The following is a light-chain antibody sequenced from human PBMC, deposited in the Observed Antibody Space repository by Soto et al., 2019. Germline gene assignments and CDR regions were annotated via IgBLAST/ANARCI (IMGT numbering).Light chain of an antibody. CDR3: QQYNPSSRT. V-gene: IGKV1-39*01. J-gene: IGKJ1*01. CDR1: ESISSY. Sequence: DIQMTQSPSSLSASVGDRVTITFRASESISSYLNWYQQRPGKAPKLLIYAASTLQRGVPSRFSGSGSGTDFTLTISSLQPDDFATYYCQQYNPSSRTFGQGTKVDIK. CDR2: AAS.